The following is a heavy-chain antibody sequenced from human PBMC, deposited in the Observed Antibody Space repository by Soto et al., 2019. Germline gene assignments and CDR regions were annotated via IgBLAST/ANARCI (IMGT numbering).Heavy chain of an antibody. V-gene: IGHV4-31*03. J-gene: IGHJ4*02. Sequence: QVQLQESGPGLVKPSQTLSLTCTVSGASISSGYYWTWIRQHPGKGLEWIGYIYYNGNTFYNPSLKSRLTISLDTSKTQCSLKLSSVTAADAAVYYCARALRSYYFDYWGQGTLVTVSS. CDR3: ARALRSYYFDY. CDR1: GASISSGYY. CDR2: IYYNGNT. D-gene: IGHD3-16*02.